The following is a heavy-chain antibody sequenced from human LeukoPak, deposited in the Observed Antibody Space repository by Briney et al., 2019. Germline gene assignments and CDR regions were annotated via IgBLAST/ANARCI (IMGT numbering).Heavy chain of an antibody. CDR3: ARVPYTSGWYYFDY. CDR1: GASLSRYY. D-gene: IGHD6-19*01. CDR2: IYYSGST. V-gene: IGHV4-59*01. Sequence: PSETLSLTCSVSGASLSRYYWSWIRQPPGKGLEWIAYIYYSGSTDYNPSLKSRVTISDDTSKNQFSLKLSSVTAADTAVYYCARVPYTSGWYYFDYWGQGTLVTVSS. J-gene: IGHJ4*02.